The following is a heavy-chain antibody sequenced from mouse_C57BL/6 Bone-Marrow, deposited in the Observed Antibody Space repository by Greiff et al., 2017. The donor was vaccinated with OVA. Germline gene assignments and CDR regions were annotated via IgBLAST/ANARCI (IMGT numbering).Heavy chain of an antibody. CDR2: ISDGGSYT. D-gene: IGHD4-1*01. Sequence: EVKLMESGGGLVKPGGSLKLSCAASGFTFSSYAMSWVRQTPEKRLEWVATISDGGSYTYYPDNVKGRVTISRDNAKNNLYLQMSHLKSEDTAMYYCAREGLGQGYFDVWGTGTTVTVSS. J-gene: IGHJ1*03. CDR1: GFTFSSYA. CDR3: AREGLGQGYFDV. V-gene: IGHV5-4*01.